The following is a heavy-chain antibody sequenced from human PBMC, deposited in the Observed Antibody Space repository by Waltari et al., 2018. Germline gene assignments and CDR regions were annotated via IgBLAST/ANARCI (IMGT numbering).Heavy chain of an antibody. V-gene: IGHV4-38-2*02. J-gene: IGHJ4*02. Sequence: QVQLQESGPGLVKPSETLSLTCAVSGYSISSGYYWGWIRQPPGKGLEWIGSIYHSGSTYDNPSLKSRVTISVDTSKNQFSLKLSSVTAADTAVYYCARDCDYDSVLAFDYWGQGTLVTVSS. CDR3: ARDCDYDSVLAFDY. CDR2: IYHSGST. CDR1: GYSISSGYY. D-gene: IGHD3-22*01.